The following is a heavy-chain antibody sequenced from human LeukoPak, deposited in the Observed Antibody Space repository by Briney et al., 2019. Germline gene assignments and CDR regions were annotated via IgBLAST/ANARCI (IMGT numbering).Heavy chain of an antibody. CDR1: GYTFTSYA. CDR3: ARTSNYDSSGYQQSLYYYYYYYMDV. D-gene: IGHD3-22*01. CDR2: INAGNGNT. J-gene: IGHJ6*03. Sequence: ASVKVSCKASGYTFTSYAMHWVRQAPGQRLEWMGWINAGNGNTKYSQEFQGRVTITRDTSASTAYMELSSLRSEDMAVYYCARTSNYDSSGYQQSLYYYYYYYMDVWGKGTTVTVSS. V-gene: IGHV1-3*03.